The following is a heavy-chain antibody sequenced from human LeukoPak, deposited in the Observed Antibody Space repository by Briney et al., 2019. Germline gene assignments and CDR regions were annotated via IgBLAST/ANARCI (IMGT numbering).Heavy chain of an antibody. J-gene: IGHJ6*02. D-gene: IGHD2-2*01. CDR3: ARVPGPNYYYYYGMDV. CDR2: IWYDGSNK. CDR1: GFTFSSYG. V-gene: IGHV3-33*01. Sequence: GGSLRLSCAASGFTFSSYGMHWVRQAPGKGLEWVAVIWYDGSNKYYADSVKGRFTISRDNSKNTLYLQMNSLRAEDTAVYYCARVPGPNYYYYYGMDVWGQGTTVTVSS.